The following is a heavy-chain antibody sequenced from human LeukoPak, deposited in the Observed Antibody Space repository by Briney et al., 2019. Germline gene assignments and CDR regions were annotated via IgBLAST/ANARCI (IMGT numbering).Heavy chain of an antibody. CDR3: AKEANSVDL. CDR1: GYTFTSYY. Sequence: ASVKVSCKASGYTFTSYYMRWVRQAPGQGLEWMGLIHPGGGSPTYAQKFQGRVTMTTDTSTDTLYMELNSLRSEDTAVYYCAKEANSVDLWGQGTLVTVSS. J-gene: IGHJ5*02. V-gene: IGHV1-46*01. CDR2: IHPGGGSP.